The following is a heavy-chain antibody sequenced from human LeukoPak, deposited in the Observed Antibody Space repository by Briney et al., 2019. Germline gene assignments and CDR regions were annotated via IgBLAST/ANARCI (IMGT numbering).Heavy chain of an antibody. J-gene: IGHJ6*03. CDR3: ARQRVLHSTPQRYYYMDV. Sequence: PSETLSLTCTVSGGSISSSSYYWGWIRQPPGKGLEWIGSIYYSGSTYYNPSLKSRVTISVDTSKNQFSLKLSSVTAADTAVYYCARQRVLHSTPQRYYYMDVWGKGTTVTVSS. D-gene: IGHD2/OR15-2a*01. V-gene: IGHV4-39*01. CDR1: GGSISSSSYY. CDR2: IYYSGST.